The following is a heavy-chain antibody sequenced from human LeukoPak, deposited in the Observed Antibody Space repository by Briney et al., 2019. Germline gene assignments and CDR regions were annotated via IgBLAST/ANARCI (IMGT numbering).Heavy chain of an antibody. Sequence: PGGSLRLSCEASGFTFSYYWMSWVRQAPGKGLEWVANINQDGSEKYYVDSVKGRFTISRDNAKNSLYLQMHSLRAEDTAVYYCAKNAGYNSSKFDYWGQGTLVTVSS. D-gene: IGHD1-14*01. CDR1: GFTFSYYW. CDR2: INQDGSEK. V-gene: IGHV3-7*02. J-gene: IGHJ4*02. CDR3: AKNAGYNSSKFDY.